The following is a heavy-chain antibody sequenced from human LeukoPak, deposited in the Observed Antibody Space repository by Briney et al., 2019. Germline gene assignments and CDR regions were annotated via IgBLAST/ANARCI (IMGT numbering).Heavy chain of an antibody. CDR2: IYSGGST. V-gene: IGHV3-53*01. CDR3: AKVRRFGELLPPMN. D-gene: IGHD3-10*01. Sequence: PGGSLRLSCAASGFTVSSNYMSWVRQAPGKGLEWVSVIYSGGSTYYADSVKGRFTISRDNSKNTLYLQMNSLRAEDTAVYYCAKVRRFGELLPPMNWGQGTLVTVSS. CDR1: GFTVSSNY. J-gene: IGHJ4*02.